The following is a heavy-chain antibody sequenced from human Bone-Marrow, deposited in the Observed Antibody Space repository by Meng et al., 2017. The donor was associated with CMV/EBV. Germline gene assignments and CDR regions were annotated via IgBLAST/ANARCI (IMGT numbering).Heavy chain of an antibody. CDR2: IYPAESEI. CDR1: GYSFASYW. D-gene: IGHD4-23*01. CDR3: ARHGGNSGA. V-gene: IGHV5-51*01. Sequence: GGSLRLSCKGSGYSFASYWIGWVRQLPGKGLEWMAIIYPAESEIRYSPSFQGQVSVSADRSTSTAYLQWSSLKASDTAMYYCARHGGNSGAWVQGTLVTVSS. J-gene: IGHJ5*02.